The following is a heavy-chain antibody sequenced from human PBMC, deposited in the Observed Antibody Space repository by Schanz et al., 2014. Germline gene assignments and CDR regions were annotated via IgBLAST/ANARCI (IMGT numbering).Heavy chain of an antibody. J-gene: IGHJ4*02. V-gene: IGHV3-33*06. CDR1: GFTFSSYG. D-gene: IGHD2-15*01. CDR2: IWYDGNNK. CDR3: AKVREWWPYYFDY. Sequence: LVESGGGVVQPGRSLRLSCAASGFTFSSYGMHWVRQAPGKGLEWVAVIWYDGNNKYYADSVKGRFTISRDNSKNTLYLQMNSLRAEDTAVYYCAKVREWWPYYFDYWGQGTLVTVSS.